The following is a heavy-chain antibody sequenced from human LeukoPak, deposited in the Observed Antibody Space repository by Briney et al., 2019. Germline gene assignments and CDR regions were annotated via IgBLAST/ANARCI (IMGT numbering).Heavy chain of an antibody. J-gene: IGHJ5*01. Sequence: SETLSLTCTVSDGSISSYYWSWLRHPPGKGLEWIGYVYSSGNTNYNPSLKSRVTISLDTSKNQFSLKMSSLTAADTAVYYCARRTPVTPNSFDSWGQGTLVTVSS. CDR2: VYSSGNT. D-gene: IGHD4-17*01. CDR1: DGSISSYY. CDR3: ARRTPVTPNSFDS. V-gene: IGHV4-59*08.